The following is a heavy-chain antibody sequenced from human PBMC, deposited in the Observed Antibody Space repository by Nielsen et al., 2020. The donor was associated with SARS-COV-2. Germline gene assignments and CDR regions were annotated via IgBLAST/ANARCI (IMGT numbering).Heavy chain of an antibody. J-gene: IGHJ4*02. CDR2: INSDGSST. CDR3: TVTGGY. D-gene: IGHD4-17*01. V-gene: IGHV3-74*01. CDR1: GFTFSSYW. Sequence: GESLKISCAASGFTFSSYWMHWVRQAPGKGLVWVSRINSDGSSTSYADSVKGRFTISRDNAKNKLYLQMNSLRAEDTAVYYCTVTGGYWGQGTLVTVSS.